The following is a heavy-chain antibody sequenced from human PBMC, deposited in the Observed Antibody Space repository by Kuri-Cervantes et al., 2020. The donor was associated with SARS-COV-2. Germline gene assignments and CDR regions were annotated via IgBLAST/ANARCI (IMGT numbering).Heavy chain of an antibody. CDR3: ARDPITMRVLDY. V-gene: IGHV3-74*01. Sequence: GGSLRLSCAASGFTFSIYWMHWVRQAPGKGLVWVSRINSDGSSRSYADSVKGRFTISRDNAKNTLFLQMNSLRAEDTAVYYCARDPITMRVLDYWGQGTLVTVSS. CDR2: INSDGSSR. CDR1: GFTFSIYW. D-gene: IGHD3-22*01. J-gene: IGHJ4*02.